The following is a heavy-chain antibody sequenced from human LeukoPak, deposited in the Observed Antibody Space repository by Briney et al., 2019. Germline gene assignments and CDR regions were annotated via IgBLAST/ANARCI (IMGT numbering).Heavy chain of an antibody. D-gene: IGHD2-2*01. CDR2: ISGSDGST. CDR3: AKDGVPAAITWYFDL. V-gene: IGHV3-23*01. CDR1: GFSFSSFG. Sequence: GGSLRLSCAASGFSFSSFGMSWVRQAPGKGLEWVSRISGSDGSTDYADSVKGRFTISRDNSKNTLCLQMNSLRAEDTAVYYCAKDGVPAAITWYFDLWGRGTLVTVSS. J-gene: IGHJ2*01.